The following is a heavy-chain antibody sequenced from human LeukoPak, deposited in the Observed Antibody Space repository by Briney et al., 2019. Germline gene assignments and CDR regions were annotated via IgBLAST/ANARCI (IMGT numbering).Heavy chain of an antibody. CDR3: ARDRRYCSGGSCYNYYYGMDV. Sequence: PGESLRLSCAASGFTFSSYEMNWVRQAPGKGLEWVSYISSSGSTIYYADSVKGRFTISRDNAKNSLYLQMNSLRAEDTAVYYCARDRRYCSGGSCYNYYYGMDVWGKGTTVTVSS. V-gene: IGHV3-48*03. D-gene: IGHD2-15*01. CDR2: ISSSGSTI. CDR1: GFTFSSYE. J-gene: IGHJ6*04.